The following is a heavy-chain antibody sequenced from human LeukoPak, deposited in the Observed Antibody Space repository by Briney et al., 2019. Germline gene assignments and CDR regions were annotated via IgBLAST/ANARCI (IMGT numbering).Heavy chain of an antibody. CDR3: ARVEDYAYDY. Sequence: GGSLRLSCAASGFTFSSYAMHWVRQAPGKGLEWVAVISYDGSNKYYADSVKGRFTISRDNSKNTLYLQMNSLRAEDTAVYYCARVEDYAYDYWGQGTLATVSS. CDR2: ISYDGSNK. CDR1: GFTFSSYA. D-gene: IGHD4-17*01. J-gene: IGHJ4*02. V-gene: IGHV3-30-3*01.